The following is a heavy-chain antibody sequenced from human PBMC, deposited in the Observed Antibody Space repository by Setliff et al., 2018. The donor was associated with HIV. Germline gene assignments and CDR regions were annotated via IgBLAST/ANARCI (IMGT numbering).Heavy chain of an antibody. V-gene: IGHV4-4*02. J-gene: IGHJ4*02. Sequence: SETLSLTCAVSGGSISSSNWWSWVRQPPGKGLEWIGEIYHSGSTNYNPSLKSRVTISLDRSKTQFSLKLSSVTAADTAVYYCARQGDGYNLYHVYYFDYWGQGTLVTVSS. D-gene: IGHD5-12*01. CDR2: IYHSGST. CDR1: GGSISSSNW. CDR3: ARQGDGYNLYHVYYFDY.